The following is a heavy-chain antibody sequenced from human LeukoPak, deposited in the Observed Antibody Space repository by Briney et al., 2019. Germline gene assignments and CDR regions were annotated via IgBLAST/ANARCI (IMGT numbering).Heavy chain of an antibody. D-gene: IGHD6-13*01. CDR3: AKEARYSSSWYPAWGWFDP. J-gene: IGHJ5*02. Sequence: GGSLRLSCAASGFTFSSYWMSWVRHAPGKGLEWVSGISWNSGSIGYADSVKGRFTISRDNAKNSLYLQMNSLRAEDTALYYCAKEARYSSSWYPAWGWFDPWGQGTLVTVSS. CDR1: GFTFSSYW. CDR2: ISWNSGSI. V-gene: IGHV3-9*01.